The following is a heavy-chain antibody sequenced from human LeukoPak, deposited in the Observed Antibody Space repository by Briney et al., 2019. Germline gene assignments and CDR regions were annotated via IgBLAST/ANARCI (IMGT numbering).Heavy chain of an antibody. CDR2: ISSSSSTI. V-gene: IGHV3-48*01. CDR1: GFTFSSYR. Sequence: GGSLRLSCAASGFTFSSYRMTWVRQAPGKGLEWVSYISSSSSTIYYADSVKGRFTISRDNAKNSLYLQMNSLRAEDTAVYYCARDPYYYDSSGYYYYYYGMDVWGQGTTVTVSS. J-gene: IGHJ6*02. D-gene: IGHD3-22*01. CDR3: ARDPYYYDSSGYYYYYYGMDV.